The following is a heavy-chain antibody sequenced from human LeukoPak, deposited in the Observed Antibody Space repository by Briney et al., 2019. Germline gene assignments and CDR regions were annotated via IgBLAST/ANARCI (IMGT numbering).Heavy chain of an antibody. J-gene: IGHJ4*02. CDR3: AKEDY. Sequence: GGSLRLSCAASGFTFSSYAMHWVRHAPGKGLEWVAVISYDGSNKYYADSVKGRFNISRDNSKNTLYLQMNSLRAEDTAVYYCAKEDYWGQGTLVTVSS. CDR2: ISYDGSNK. CDR1: GFTFSSYA. V-gene: IGHV3-30-3*01.